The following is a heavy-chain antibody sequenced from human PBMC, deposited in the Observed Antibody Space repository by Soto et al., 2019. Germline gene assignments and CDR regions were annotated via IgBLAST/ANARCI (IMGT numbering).Heavy chain of an antibody. CDR3: AKGPLRIAAAGTIGFWYFDL. V-gene: IGHV1-69*12. J-gene: IGHJ2*01. Sequence: QVQLVQSGAEVKKPGSSVKVSCKASGGTFSSYAISWVRQAPGQGLEWMGGIIPIFGTANYAQKFQGRVTITADESTSTAYMELSSLRSEDTAVYYSAKGPLRIAAAGTIGFWYFDLWGRGTLVTVSS. CDR2: IIPIFGTA. CDR1: GGTFSSYA. D-gene: IGHD6-13*01.